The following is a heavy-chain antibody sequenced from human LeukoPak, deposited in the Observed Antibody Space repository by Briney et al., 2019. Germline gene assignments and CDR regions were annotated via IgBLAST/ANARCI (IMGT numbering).Heavy chain of an antibody. CDR2: IYSGGST. Sequence: PGGSLRLSCAASGFTFDDYAMHWVRQAPGKGLEWVSVIYSGGSTYYADSVKGRFTISRDSSKNTLYMQMNSLRAEDTAVYYCAKAPTPVVAATLFHPWGQGTLVTVS. J-gene: IGHJ1*01. CDR3: AKAPTPVVAATLFHP. V-gene: IGHV3-23*03. D-gene: IGHD2-15*01. CDR1: GFTFDDYA.